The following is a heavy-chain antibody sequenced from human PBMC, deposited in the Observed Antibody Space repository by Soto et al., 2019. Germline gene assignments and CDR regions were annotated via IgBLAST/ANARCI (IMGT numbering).Heavy chain of an antibody. Sequence: QVQLLQSGAEVKKPGASVKVSCKASGYTFASYYIYWVRQAPGQGLAWVGLINPTGGNTDYAQAFQGRITLTSDTSTSTVYMELSSLTPGDAAIYFCTREWGTGGFARFDPRGQGTLVSVSS. D-gene: IGHD3-16*01. CDR1: GYTFASYY. V-gene: IGHV1-46*03. CDR2: INPTGGNT. J-gene: IGHJ5*02. CDR3: TREWGTGGFARFDP.